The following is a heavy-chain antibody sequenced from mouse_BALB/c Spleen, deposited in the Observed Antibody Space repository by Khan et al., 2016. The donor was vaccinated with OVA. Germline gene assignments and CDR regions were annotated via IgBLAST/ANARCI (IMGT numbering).Heavy chain of an antibody. D-gene: IGHD2-2*01. CDR2: IYPGTGST. J-gene: IGHJ3*01. CDR1: GYIFTSYW. V-gene: IGHV1S132*01. CDR3: ARGSGYGYFFAY. Sequence: QVQLQQSGGDLVRPGASVKLSCKTSGYIFTSYWIHWVKQRSGQGLEWIARIYPGTGSTYYTEKFKGKSTLTAANSSSTAYMQLSSLTSEDSSVYLCARGSGYGYFFAYWGQGTLVTVSA.